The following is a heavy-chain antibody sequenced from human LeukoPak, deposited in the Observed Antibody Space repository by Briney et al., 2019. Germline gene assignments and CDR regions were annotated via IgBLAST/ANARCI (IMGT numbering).Heavy chain of an antibody. CDR1: GFSFSSYG. Sequence: GGSLRLSCAASGFSFSSYGMHWVRQAPGKGLEWVAVISYDGSNKYYTDSVKGRFTISRDNSKNTLYLQMNSLRAEDTAVYYCAKDRTAVAGFSNNWFDPWGQGTLVTVSS. D-gene: IGHD6-19*01. CDR3: AKDRTAVAGFSNNWFDP. V-gene: IGHV3-30*18. J-gene: IGHJ5*02. CDR2: ISYDGSNK.